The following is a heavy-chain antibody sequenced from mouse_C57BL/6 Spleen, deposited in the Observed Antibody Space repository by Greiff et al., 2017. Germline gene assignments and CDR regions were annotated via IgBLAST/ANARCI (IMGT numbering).Heavy chain of an antibody. V-gene: IGHV2-5*01. CDR1: GFSLTSYG. CDR3: ATSLLRSVARGYFDY. J-gene: IGHJ2*01. D-gene: IGHD1-1*01. CDR2: IWRGGST. Sequence: QVHVKQSGPGLVQPSQSLSITCTVSGFSLTSYGVHWVRQSPGKGLEWLGVIWRGGSTDYNAAFMSRLSITKDNSKSQVFFKMNSLQADDTAIYYCATSLLRSVARGYFDYWGQGTTLTVSS.